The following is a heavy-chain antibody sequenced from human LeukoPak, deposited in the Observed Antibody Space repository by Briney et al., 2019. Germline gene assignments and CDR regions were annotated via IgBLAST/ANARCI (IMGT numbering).Heavy chain of an antibody. CDR1: GYTFTGYY. CDR2: INPSGGST. Sequence: GASVKVSCKASGYTFTGYYMHWVRQAPGQGLEWMGIINPSGGSTSYAQKFQGRVTMTRDMSTSTVYMELSSLRSEDTAVYYCAFSSYYLQGNYYYMDVWGKGTTVTVSS. CDR3: AFSSYYLQGNYYYMDV. V-gene: IGHV1-46*01. D-gene: IGHD1-26*01. J-gene: IGHJ6*03.